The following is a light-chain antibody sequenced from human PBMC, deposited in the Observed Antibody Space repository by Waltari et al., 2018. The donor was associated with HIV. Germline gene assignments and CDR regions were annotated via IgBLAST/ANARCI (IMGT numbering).Light chain of an antibody. V-gene: IGLV2-23*03. Sequence: SVLTQPPSASGTPGQKVTIPCTGTSSDVGRYNLVSWYQQNPGKAPNLMIYEGTKRPSGVSNRFYGSKSASTASLTISGLQAEDEADYYCCSYAGSSTVFGTGTKVTVL. J-gene: IGLJ1*01. CDR2: EGT. CDR1: SSDVGRYNL. CDR3: CSYAGSSTV.